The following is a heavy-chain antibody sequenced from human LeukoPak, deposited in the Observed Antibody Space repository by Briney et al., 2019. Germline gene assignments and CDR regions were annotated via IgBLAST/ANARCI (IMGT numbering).Heavy chain of an antibody. CDR3: ARVVYCSSTSCPGVGAFDI. D-gene: IGHD2-2*01. V-gene: IGHV1-2*02. J-gene: IGHJ3*02. CDR1: GYTFTGYY. CDR2: INPNSGGT. Sequence: GASVKVSCKASGYTFTGYYMHWVRQAPGQGLEWMGWINPNSGGTNYAQKFQGRVTMTRDTSISTAYMELSRLRSDDTAVYYCARVVYCSSTSCPGVGAFDIWGQGTMVTVSS.